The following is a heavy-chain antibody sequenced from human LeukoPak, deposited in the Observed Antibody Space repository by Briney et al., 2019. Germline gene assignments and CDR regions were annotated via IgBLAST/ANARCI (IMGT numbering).Heavy chain of an antibody. J-gene: IGHJ5*02. CDR1: GFTFSSYA. CDR3: ARDYDFWGPKGQNNWFDP. CDR2: INAGNGNT. V-gene: IGHV1-3*01. D-gene: IGHD3-3*01. Sequence: GGSLRLSCAASGFTFSSYAMHWVRQAPGQRLEWMGWINAGNGNTKYSQKFQGRVTITRDTSASTAYMELSSLRSEDTAVYYCARDYDFWGPKGQNNWFDPWGQGTLVTVSS.